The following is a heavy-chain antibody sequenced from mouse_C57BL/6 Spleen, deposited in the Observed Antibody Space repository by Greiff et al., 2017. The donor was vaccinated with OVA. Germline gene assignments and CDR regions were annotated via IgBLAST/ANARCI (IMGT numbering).Heavy chain of an antibody. Sequence: QVQLKESGPGLVQPSQSLSITCTVSGFSLTSYGVHWVRQSPGKGLEWLGVIWRGGSTDYNAAFMSRLSITKDNSKSQVFFKMNSLQADDTAIYYCAKNKGNYDRYFDYWGQGTTLTVSS. CDR3: AKNKGNYDRYFDY. CDR1: GFSLTSYG. CDR2: IWRGGST. D-gene: IGHD2-4*01. V-gene: IGHV2-5*01. J-gene: IGHJ2*01.